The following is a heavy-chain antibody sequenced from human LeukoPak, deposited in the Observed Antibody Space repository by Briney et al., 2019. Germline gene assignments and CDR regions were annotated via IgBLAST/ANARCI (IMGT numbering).Heavy chain of an antibody. J-gene: IGHJ6*02. Sequence: PGGSLRLSCAASGFTFSSYGIHWVRQAPGKGLQWVAVISYDGTNQYYADSVKGRFTISRDNSKNTLYLQMNRLKAEDTAVYYCARTRPEFAYGMDVWGQGTTVTVSS. CDR3: ARTRPEFAYGMDV. V-gene: IGHV3-30*03. CDR2: ISYDGTNQ. CDR1: GFTFSSYG.